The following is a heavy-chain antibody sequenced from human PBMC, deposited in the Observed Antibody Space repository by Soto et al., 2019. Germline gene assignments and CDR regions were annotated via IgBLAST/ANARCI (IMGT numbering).Heavy chain of an antibody. D-gene: IGHD2-15*01. CDR1: GGSISSGGYY. J-gene: IGHJ4*02. CDR2: IYYSGST. V-gene: IGHV4-31*03. CDR3: ARDINRSYSFDY. Sequence: QVQLQESGPGLVKPSQTLSLTCTVSGGSISSGGYYWSWIRQHPGKGLEWIGYIYYSGSTYYNPSLKSRVNISVDTSKNQFSLKLSSVTAADTAVYYCARDINRSYSFDYWGQGTLVTVSS.